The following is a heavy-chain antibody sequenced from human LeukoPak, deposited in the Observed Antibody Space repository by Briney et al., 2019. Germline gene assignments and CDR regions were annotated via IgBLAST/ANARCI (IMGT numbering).Heavy chain of an antibody. Sequence: GASVKVSCKASGYTFTSYYMHWVRQAPGQGLEWIGIINPNGGSTSYAQKFQGRVTMTRDTSTSTVYMELSSLRSEDTAVYYCARDRQGYFDYWGQGTLVTVSS. CDR2: INPNGGST. CDR3: ARDRQGYFDY. CDR1: GYTFTSYY. V-gene: IGHV1-46*01. J-gene: IGHJ4*02.